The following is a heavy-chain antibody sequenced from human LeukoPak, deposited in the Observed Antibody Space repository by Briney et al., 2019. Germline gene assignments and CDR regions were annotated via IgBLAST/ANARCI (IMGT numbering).Heavy chain of an antibody. CDR2: INPSGGST. CDR1: GYTFTSYY. J-gene: IGHJ3*02. D-gene: IGHD6-13*01. Sequence: ASVKVSCKASGYTFTSYYMHWVRQAPGQGLEWMGIINPSGGSTSYAQKFQGRVTMTRDTSTSTVYMELSSLRSEDTAVYYCAREMGEAAAGINRQPPVSVAFDIWGQGTMVTVSS. CDR3: AREMGEAAAGINRQPPVSVAFDI. V-gene: IGHV1-46*01.